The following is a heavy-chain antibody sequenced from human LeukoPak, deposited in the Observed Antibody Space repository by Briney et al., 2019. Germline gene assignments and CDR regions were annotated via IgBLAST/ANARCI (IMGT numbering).Heavy chain of an antibody. V-gene: IGHV3-21*04. CDR2: ITSVSSSI. J-gene: IGHJ4*02. Sequence: GGPLRLSCAASGFAFSTYSMNWVRQAPGKGLEWVSSITSVSSSIKYADSLKGRFTISRDNAKNSLYLQMNSLRAEDTAVYYCARGRNLKGWLQESVRDFDYWGQGTLVTVSS. CDR3: ARGRNLKGWLQESVRDFDY. D-gene: IGHD5-24*01. CDR1: GFAFSTYS.